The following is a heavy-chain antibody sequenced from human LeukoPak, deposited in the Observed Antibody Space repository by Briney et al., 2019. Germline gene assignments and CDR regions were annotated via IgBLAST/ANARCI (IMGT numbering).Heavy chain of an antibody. CDR1: GGSFSGYY. V-gene: IGHV4-34*01. Sequence: SETLSLTCDVYGGSFSGYYWSWIRQPPGKGLEWIGEINHSGSTNYNPSLKSRVTISVDTSKNQFSLKLSSVTAADTAVYYCARGPRIAYSSGYYKRGAFDIWGQGTMVTVSS. D-gene: IGHD3-22*01. J-gene: IGHJ3*02. CDR2: INHSGST. CDR3: ARGPRIAYSSGYYKRGAFDI.